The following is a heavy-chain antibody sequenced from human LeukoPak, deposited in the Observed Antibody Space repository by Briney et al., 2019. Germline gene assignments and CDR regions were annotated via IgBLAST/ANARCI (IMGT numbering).Heavy chain of an antibody. CDR3: ARSVTMVRGVSRPATIYTRQNAFDI. CDR2: INHSGST. D-gene: IGHD3-10*01. J-gene: IGHJ3*02. Sequence: SETLSLTCAVYGGSFSGYYWSWIRQPPGKGLEWIGEINHSGSTNYNPSLKSRVTISVDTSKNQFSLKLSSVTAADTAVYYCARSVTMVRGVSRPATIYTRQNAFDIWGQGTMVTVSS. CDR1: GGSFSGYY. V-gene: IGHV4-34*01.